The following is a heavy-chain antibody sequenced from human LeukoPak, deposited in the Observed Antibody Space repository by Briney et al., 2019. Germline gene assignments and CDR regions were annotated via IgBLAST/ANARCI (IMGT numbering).Heavy chain of an antibody. Sequence: PGGSLRLSCVGSGFIFSNYNMNWVRQAPGKGLEWISYISSRGTVSYADSVEGRFAISRDNAKNSLYLHMDSLRAEDTAVYYCARGAYNSGWAYFDHWGQGTLVTVSS. CDR1: GFIFSNYN. V-gene: IGHV3-48*01. CDR3: ARGAYNSGWAYFDH. CDR2: ISSRGTV. J-gene: IGHJ4*02. D-gene: IGHD6-19*01.